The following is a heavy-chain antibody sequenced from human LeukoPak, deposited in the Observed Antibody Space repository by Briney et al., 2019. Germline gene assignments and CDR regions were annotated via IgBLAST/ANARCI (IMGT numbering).Heavy chain of an antibody. CDR3: ARLGNSVVDY. CDR1: GGSNSSYY. D-gene: IGHD4-23*01. V-gene: IGHV4-59*08. Sequence: SGSLSLTCTGTGGSNSSYYWGWIRQPRGRGLAWIGYIYYSGNTNYNPSLKSRVTISVDTSKNQFSLKLSSVTAADTAVYCCARLGNSVVDYWGQGTLVTVSS. J-gene: IGHJ4*02. CDR2: IYYSGNT.